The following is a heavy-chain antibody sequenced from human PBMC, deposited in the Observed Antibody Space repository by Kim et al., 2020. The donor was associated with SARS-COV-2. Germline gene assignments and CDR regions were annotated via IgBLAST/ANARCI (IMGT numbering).Heavy chain of an antibody. CDR3: ARDPRGYYYDSSGYPRWWFDY. V-gene: IGHV3-11*05. CDR1: GFTFSDYY. CDR2: ISSSSSYT. D-gene: IGHD3-22*01. Sequence: GGSLRLSCAASGFTFSDYYMSWIRQAPGKGLEWVSYISSSSSYTNYADSVKGRFTISRDNAKNSLYLQMNSLRAEDTAVYYCARDPRGYYYDSSGYPRWWFDYWGQGTLVTVSS. J-gene: IGHJ4*02.